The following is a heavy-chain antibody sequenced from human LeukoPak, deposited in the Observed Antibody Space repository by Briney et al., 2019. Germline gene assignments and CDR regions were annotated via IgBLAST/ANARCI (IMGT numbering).Heavy chain of an antibody. Sequence: GGSLRLSCAASGFIFNNYWLTWVRQSPGKGLEWLASIKQDGREKKYVDSVEGRFTISRDNAKNSLYLQMNSLRAEDAAFYYCAKDGRFDSWGQGTLVTVSS. V-gene: IGHV3-7*03. CDR2: IKQDGREK. CDR3: AKDGRFDS. CDR1: GFIFNNYW. J-gene: IGHJ5*01.